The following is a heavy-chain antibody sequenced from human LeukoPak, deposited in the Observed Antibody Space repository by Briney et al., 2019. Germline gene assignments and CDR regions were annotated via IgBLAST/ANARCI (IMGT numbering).Heavy chain of an antibody. CDR1: GGSTSSSRYY. V-gene: IGHV4-39*01. J-gene: IGHJ4*02. D-gene: IGHD6-13*01. CDR2: IYYSGST. CDR3: ARPKGIAAACTYFDY. Sequence: SETLSLTCTVSGGSTSSSRYYWGWIRQPPGKGLEWIGSIYYSGSTYYNPSLKSRVTISVDTSKNQFSLKLSSVTAADTAVYYCARPKGIAAACTYFDYWGQGTLVTVSS.